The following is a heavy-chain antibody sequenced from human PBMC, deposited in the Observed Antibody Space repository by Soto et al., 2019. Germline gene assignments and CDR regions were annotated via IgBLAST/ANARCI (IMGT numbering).Heavy chain of an antibody. V-gene: IGHV3-30*18. CDR2: ISYDGNNK. D-gene: IGHD1-1*01. CDR1: GFTFSTYV. J-gene: IGHJ4*02. Sequence: QVQLVESGGGVVQPGRSLRLSCAASGFTFSTYVMHWLRQAPGKGLERVAVISYDGNNKYYADSVNGRFTISRDSSENTLDLQMSSMRAEDAAVYYCANSVYNWNDGFFAYCGQGTLVTVSS. CDR3: ANSVYNWNDGFFAY.